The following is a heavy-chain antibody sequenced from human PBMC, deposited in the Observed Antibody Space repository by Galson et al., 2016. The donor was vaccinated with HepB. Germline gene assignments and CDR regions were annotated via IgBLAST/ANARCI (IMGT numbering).Heavy chain of an antibody. V-gene: IGHV4-4*02. CDR2: IYHSGST. CDR1: GVSITSNDW. J-gene: IGHJ4*02. D-gene: IGHD2/OR15-2a*01. Sequence: SETLSLTCAVSGVSITSNDWWSWVRQPPGQGLEWIGEIYHSGSTNYNPSLKSRVTISVDKSKNQFSLKLSSVTAADTAVYYCARQYWGGPSDYWGQGTLVIVSS. CDR3: ARQYWGGPSDY.